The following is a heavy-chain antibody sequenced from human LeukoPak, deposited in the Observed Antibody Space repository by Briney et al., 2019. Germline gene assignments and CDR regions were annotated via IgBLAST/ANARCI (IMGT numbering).Heavy chain of an antibody. Sequence: AGGFLRLSCVASGFTFSIYGLSWVRQAPGKGLEWVSGISDGGETTSYADSVKGRFTISRDNPKNMLYLQMNGLRADDTAVYYCAKDVTGCYSLCPFDMLGQGTMVTVSS. CDR2: ISDGGETT. D-gene: IGHD2-2*02. CDR3: AKDVTGCYSLCPFDM. CDR1: GFTFSIYG. J-gene: IGHJ3*02. V-gene: IGHV3-23*01.